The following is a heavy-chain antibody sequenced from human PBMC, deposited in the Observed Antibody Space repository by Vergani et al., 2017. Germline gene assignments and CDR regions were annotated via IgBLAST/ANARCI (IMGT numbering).Heavy chain of an antibody. CDR1: GGTFRSYA. CDR3: ARVEALQYKGYYYYYYMDV. Sequence: QVQLVQSGAEVKKPGSSVKVSCKASGGTFRSYAISWVRQAPGQGLEWMGGIIPIFGTANYAQKFQGRVTITADESTSTAYMELSSLRSEDTAVYYCARVEALQYKGYYYYYYMDVWGKGTTVTVSS. J-gene: IGHJ6*03. V-gene: IGHV1-69*01. CDR2: IIPIFGTA. D-gene: IGHD4-11*01.